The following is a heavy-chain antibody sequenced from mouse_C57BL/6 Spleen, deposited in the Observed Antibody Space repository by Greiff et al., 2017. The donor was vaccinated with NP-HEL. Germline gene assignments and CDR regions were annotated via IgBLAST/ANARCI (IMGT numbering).Heavy chain of an antibody. CDR3: ATKGGTGYYDYDGWYFDV. J-gene: IGHJ1*03. CDR2: INPSSGYT. D-gene: IGHD2-4*01. V-gene: IGHV1-7*01. Sequence: QVQLQQSGAELAKPGASVKLSCKASGYTFTSYWMHWVKQRPGQGLEWIGYINPSSGYTKYNQKFKDKATLTADKSSRPSYMQLSRLTYEDSAVYYCATKGGTGYYDYDGWYFDVWGTGTTVTVSS. CDR1: GYTFTSYW.